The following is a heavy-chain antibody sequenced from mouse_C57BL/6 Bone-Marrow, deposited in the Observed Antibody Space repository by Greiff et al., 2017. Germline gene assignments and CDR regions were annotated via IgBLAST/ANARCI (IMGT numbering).Heavy chain of an antibody. Sequence: QVQLKQSGAELARPGASVKLSCKASGYTFTSYGISWVKQRTGQGLEWIGEIYPRSGNTYYNEKFKGKATLTADKSSSTAYMELRSLTSEDSAVYFCARRHLLLLYFDYWGQGTTLTVSS. V-gene: IGHV1-81*01. CDR2: IYPRSGNT. J-gene: IGHJ2*01. CDR3: ARRHLLLLYFDY. D-gene: IGHD1-1*01. CDR1: GYTFTSYG.